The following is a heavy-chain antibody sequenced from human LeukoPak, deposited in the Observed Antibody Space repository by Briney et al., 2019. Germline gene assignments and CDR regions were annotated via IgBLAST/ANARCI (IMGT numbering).Heavy chain of an antibody. Sequence: SETLSLTCTVSGGSISNYCWSWIRQPPGKGLEWNGYIYYSGSTSDNPSLKSRVTISVDTSKNQFSLKLSSVTAADTAVYYCARSPRGYGEFDYWGQGTLVTVSS. J-gene: IGHJ4*02. D-gene: IGHD5-18*01. CDR1: GGSISNYC. CDR3: ARSPRGYGEFDY. CDR2: IYYSGST. V-gene: IGHV4-59*01.